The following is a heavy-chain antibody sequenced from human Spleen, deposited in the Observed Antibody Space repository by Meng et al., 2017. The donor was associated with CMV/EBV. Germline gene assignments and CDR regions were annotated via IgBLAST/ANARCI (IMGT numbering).Heavy chain of an antibody. Sequence: SGGTFSSYAISWVRQAPGQGLEWMGGIIPIFGTTNYAQKFQGRVTITTDESTSTAYMELSSLRSEDTAVYYCARAPACSGGSCHIDYWGQGTLVTVSS. D-gene: IGHD2-15*01. CDR2: IIPIFGTT. J-gene: IGHJ4*02. CDR3: ARAPACSGGSCHIDY. V-gene: IGHV1-69*05. CDR1: GGTFSSYA.